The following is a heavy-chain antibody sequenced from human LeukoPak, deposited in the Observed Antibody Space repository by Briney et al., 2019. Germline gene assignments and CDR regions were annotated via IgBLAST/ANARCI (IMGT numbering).Heavy chain of an antibody. CDR1: GYTFTGYY. V-gene: IGHV1-2*02. Sequence: ASVKVSCKASGYTFTGYYMHWVRQAPGQGLEWMGWINPNSGGTNYAQKFQGRVTMTRATSISTAYMELSRLRSDDTAVYYCARGTVLRFLEWLLEGDYWGQGTLVTVSS. CDR3: ARGTVLRFLEWLLEGDY. CDR2: INPNSGGT. J-gene: IGHJ4*02. D-gene: IGHD3-3*01.